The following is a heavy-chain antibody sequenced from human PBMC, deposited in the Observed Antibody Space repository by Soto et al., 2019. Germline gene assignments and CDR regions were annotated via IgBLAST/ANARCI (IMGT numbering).Heavy chain of an antibody. Sequence: QVQLVQSGAEVKKPGASVKVSCKASGYTFTGYYMHWVRQAPGQGLEWMGWINPNSGGTNYAQKFQGRVTMTRDKSISTAYMELSRLRSDDTAVYYCARGRRGYYDSSGPPTDYWGQGTLVTVSS. J-gene: IGHJ4*02. V-gene: IGHV1-2*02. CDR2: INPNSGGT. CDR3: ARGRRGYYDSSGPPTDY. CDR1: GYTFTGYY. D-gene: IGHD3-22*01.